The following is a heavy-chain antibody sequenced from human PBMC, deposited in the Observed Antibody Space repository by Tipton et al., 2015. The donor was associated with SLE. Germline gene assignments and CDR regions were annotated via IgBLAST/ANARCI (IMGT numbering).Heavy chain of an antibody. Sequence: QVQLVQSGAEVKKPGASVKVSCKVSRYTFIDYQMHWMRQAPGQGLEWMGWIDPHSGDTNYAQKFQGRVTMTRDTSIGTGYMELHRLRSDDTAIYYCAREAQYYSGHQYYDVMDVWGQGTTVTVSS. V-gene: IGHV1-2*02. CDR2: IDPHSGDT. CDR1: RYTFIDYQ. J-gene: IGHJ6*02. D-gene: IGHD3-3*01. CDR3: AREAQYYSGHQYYDVMDV.